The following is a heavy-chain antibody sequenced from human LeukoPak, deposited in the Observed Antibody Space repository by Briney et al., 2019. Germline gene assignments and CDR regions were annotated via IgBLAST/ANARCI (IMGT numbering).Heavy chain of an antibody. CDR2: IKEDGSEK. V-gene: IGHV3-7*03. CDR1: GFTFSSYW. J-gene: IGHJ4*02. CDR3: ARDYGGY. D-gene: IGHD3-16*01. Sequence: PGGSLRLSCAASGFTFSSYWMSWVRQAPGKGLEWVVSIKEDGSEKYYVDSVEGRFTISRDNAKSSLSLQMNSLRVEDTAMYYCARDYGGYWGQGTLVTVSS.